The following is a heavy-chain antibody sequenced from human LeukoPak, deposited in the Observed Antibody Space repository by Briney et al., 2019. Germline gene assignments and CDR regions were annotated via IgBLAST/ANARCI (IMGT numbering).Heavy chain of an antibody. CDR1: GGSVSSGSYF. Sequence: PSETLSLTCTVSGGSVSSGSYFWTWIRQSPGKRLEYVGYIYDSGRTNYNPSLKSRVTISKDTSKNQFSLKLSSVTAADTAVYYCARFPRRRREITIFGVVIMNGMDVWGQGTTVTVSS. V-gene: IGHV4-61*01. J-gene: IGHJ6*02. D-gene: IGHD3-3*01. CDR3: ARFPRRRREITIFGVVIMNGMDV. CDR2: IYDSGRT.